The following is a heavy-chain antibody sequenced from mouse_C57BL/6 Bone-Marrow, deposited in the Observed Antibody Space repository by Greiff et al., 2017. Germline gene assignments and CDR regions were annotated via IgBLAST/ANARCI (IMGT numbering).Heavy chain of an antibody. CDR1: GFNINDYY. Sequence: VQLQQSGAELVKPGASVTLSCTASGFNINDYYMHWVKQRPAPGLEWLGRIDPEDGETKYAPKFQGKATIAADTSSNTAYLQLSSLTSEDTAVYYCARNGAYWGQGTLVTVSA. CDR3: ARNGAY. J-gene: IGHJ3*01. V-gene: IGHV14-2*01. CDR2: IDPEDGET.